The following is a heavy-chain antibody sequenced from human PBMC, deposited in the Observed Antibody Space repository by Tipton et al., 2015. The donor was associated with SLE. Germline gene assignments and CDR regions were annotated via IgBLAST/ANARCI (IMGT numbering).Heavy chain of an antibody. CDR1: GGSISSSSYY. Sequence: TLSLTCTVSGGSISSSSYYWGWIRQTPGKGLEWIGSIYYSGSTYYNPSLKSRVTISVDTSKNQFSLKLSSVTAADTAVHYCAREGEWLLPRDAFDIWGQGTMVTVSS. D-gene: IGHD3-3*01. CDR2: IYYSGST. V-gene: IGHV4-39*02. J-gene: IGHJ3*02. CDR3: AREGEWLLPRDAFDI.